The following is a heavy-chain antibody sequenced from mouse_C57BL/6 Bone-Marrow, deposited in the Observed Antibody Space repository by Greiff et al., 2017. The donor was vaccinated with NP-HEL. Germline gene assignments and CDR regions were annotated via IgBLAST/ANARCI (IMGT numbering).Heavy chain of an antibody. V-gene: IGHV5-12*01. CDR3: ARPYGSQYFDV. CDR2: ISNGGGST. J-gene: IGHJ1*03. Sequence: EVHLVESGGGLVQPGGSLKLSCAASGFTFSDYYMYWVRQTPEKRLEWVAYISNGGGSTYYPDTVKGRFTISRDNAKNTLYLQMSRLKSEDTAMYYCARPYGSQYFDVWGTGTTVTVSS. D-gene: IGHD1-1*01. CDR1: GFTFSDYY.